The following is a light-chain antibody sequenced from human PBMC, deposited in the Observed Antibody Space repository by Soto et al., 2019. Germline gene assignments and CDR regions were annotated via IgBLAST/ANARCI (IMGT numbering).Light chain of an antibody. Sequence: EIVLTQSPGTLCLSPGERATVSCRASQSFTSGYLAWYQQKPGQAPRLLIYGASRRATGVPDRFSGSEYETDFTLPSSGLEPEDFAVYYCQQYDSSPRTFRQGTKVEIK. CDR1: QSFTSGY. J-gene: IGKJ1*01. CDR3: QQYDSSPRT. V-gene: IGKV3-20*01. CDR2: GAS.